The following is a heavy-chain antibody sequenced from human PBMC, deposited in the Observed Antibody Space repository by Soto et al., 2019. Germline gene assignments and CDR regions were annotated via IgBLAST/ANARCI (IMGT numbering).Heavy chain of an antibody. J-gene: IGHJ3*02. Sequence: SETLSLTCTVSGGSISSYYWSWIRQPPGKGLEWIGYIYYSGSTNYNPSLKSRVTISVDTSKNQFSLKLSSVTAADTAVYYCARHGATGTDHAFDIWGQGTMVTVSS. CDR3: ARHGATGTDHAFDI. CDR2: IYYSGST. D-gene: IGHD1-1*01. CDR1: GGSISSYY. V-gene: IGHV4-59*08.